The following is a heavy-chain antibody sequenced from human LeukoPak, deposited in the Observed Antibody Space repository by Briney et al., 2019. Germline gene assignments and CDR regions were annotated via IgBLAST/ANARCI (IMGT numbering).Heavy chain of an antibody. D-gene: IGHD6-19*01. CDR1: GFTFSSYA. J-gene: IGHJ3*02. Sequence: QPGGSLRLSCAASGFTFSSYAMHWVRQAPGKGLEWVAVISYDGSNKYYADSVKGRFTISRDNSKNTLYLQMNSLRAEDTAVYYCAKDRGSSGWYSYAFDIWGQGTMVTVSS. V-gene: IGHV3-30-3*01. CDR3: AKDRGSSGWYSYAFDI. CDR2: ISYDGSNK.